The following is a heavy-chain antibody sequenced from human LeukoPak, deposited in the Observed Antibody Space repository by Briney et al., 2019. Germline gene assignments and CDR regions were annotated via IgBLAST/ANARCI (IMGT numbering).Heavy chain of an antibody. CDR3: ARVKYYDILTGYRGLPRKNDAFDI. CDR2: IYYSGSS. Sequence: SETLSLTCSVSGGSISSSSSYWGWIRQPPGKGLEWIGGIYYSGSSFDNPALKSRVTISVDTSKNQFSLKLSSVTAADTAVYYCARVKYYDILTGYRGLPRKNDAFDIWGQGTMVTVSS. CDR1: GGSISSSSSY. J-gene: IGHJ3*02. D-gene: IGHD3-9*01. V-gene: IGHV4-39*07.